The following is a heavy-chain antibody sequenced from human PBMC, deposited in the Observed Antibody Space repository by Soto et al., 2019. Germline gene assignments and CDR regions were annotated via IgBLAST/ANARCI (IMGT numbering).Heavy chain of an antibody. Sequence: GGSLRLSCAASGFTFSSYAMSWVRQAPGKGLEWVSAISGSGGSTYYADSVKGRFTISRDNSKNTLYLQMNSLRAEDTAVYYCAKAQDIVIMVYAPGAFDYWGQGTLVTVYS. D-gene: IGHD2-8*01. CDR2: ISGSGGST. CDR3: AKAQDIVIMVYAPGAFDY. J-gene: IGHJ4*02. CDR1: GFTFSSYA. V-gene: IGHV3-23*01.